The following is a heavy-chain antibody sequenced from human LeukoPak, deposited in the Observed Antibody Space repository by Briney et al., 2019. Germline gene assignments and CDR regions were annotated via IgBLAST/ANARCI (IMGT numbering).Heavy chain of an antibody. CDR2: IYYDGST. CDR1: GGSISSYY. J-gene: IGHJ4*02. V-gene: IGHV4-59*01. D-gene: IGHD5-18*01. Sequence: PSETLSLTCTVSGGSISSYYWSWIRQPPGKGLEWIGYIYYDGSTNYNPSLKSRATISVDTSKNQFSLKLSSVTAADTAVYYCARGGYSYGYFDYWGQGTLVTVSS. CDR3: ARGGYSYGYFDY.